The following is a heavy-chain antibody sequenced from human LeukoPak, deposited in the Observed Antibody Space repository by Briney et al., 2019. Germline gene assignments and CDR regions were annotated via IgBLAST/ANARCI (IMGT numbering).Heavy chain of an antibody. J-gene: IGHJ5*02. D-gene: IGHD4-17*01. CDR2: IYSGGST. CDR1: GFTVSSNY. Sequence: TGGSLRLSCAASGFTVSSNYMSWVRQAPGKGLEWVSVIYSGGSTYYADSVKGRFSISRDNSKNTPYLQMNSLRAEDTAVYYCAGLDYEAYNWFDPWGQGALVTVSS. CDR3: AGLDYEAYNWFDP. V-gene: IGHV3-53*01.